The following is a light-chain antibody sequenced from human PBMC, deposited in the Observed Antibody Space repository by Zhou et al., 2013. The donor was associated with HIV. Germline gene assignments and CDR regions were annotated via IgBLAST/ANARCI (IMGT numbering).Light chain of an antibody. CDR3: QQRSDWPPA. CDR2: DAS. CDR1: QSISSRH. V-gene: IGKV3-11*01. J-gene: IGKJ4*01. Sequence: EIVLTQSPGTLSLSPGERATLSCRASQSISSRHLAWYQQKPGQAPRLLIHDASNRATGIPARFSGSGSGTDFTLTISSLEPEDFAIYYCQQRSDWPPAFGGGTKIEIK.